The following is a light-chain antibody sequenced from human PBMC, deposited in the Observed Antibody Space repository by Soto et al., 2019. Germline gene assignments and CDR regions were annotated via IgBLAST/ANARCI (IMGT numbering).Light chain of an antibody. V-gene: IGKV1-39*01. CDR1: QSINSY. CDR2: AAS. CDR3: QQSYSTLFT. Sequence: DIQMTQSPSSLSASVGDRVTITCRASQSINSYLNWYQQKPGKAPNLLIYAASSLQSGVPSRFSGSVSETDFTLTISSLQPEDFATYYCQQSYSTLFTFGPGTKVDVK. J-gene: IGKJ3*01.